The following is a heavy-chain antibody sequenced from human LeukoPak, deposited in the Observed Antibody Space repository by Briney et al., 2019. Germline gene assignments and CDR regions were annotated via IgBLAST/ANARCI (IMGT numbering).Heavy chain of an antibody. Sequence: ASVKVSCKASGYTFTSYDINWVRQATGQGLEWMGWMNPNSGNTGYAQKFQGRVTMTRNTSISTAYMELSSLRSEDTAVYYCARDRLGVPYSYGNYFDYWGQGTLVTVSS. J-gene: IGHJ4*02. V-gene: IGHV1-8*01. CDR3: ARDRLGVPYSYGNYFDY. D-gene: IGHD5-18*01. CDR2: MNPNSGNT. CDR1: GYTFTSYD.